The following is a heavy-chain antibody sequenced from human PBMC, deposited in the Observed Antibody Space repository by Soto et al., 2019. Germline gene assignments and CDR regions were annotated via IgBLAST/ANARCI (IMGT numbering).Heavy chain of an antibody. V-gene: IGHV4-31*03. CDR2: IYSNGDT. D-gene: IGHD6-13*01. J-gene: IGHJ4*02. CDR3: ARIPSSSWIDFDY. CDR1: SGSMNTGGYY. Sequence: PSETLSLTCSVSSGSMNTGGYYWSWIRQRPGKGLEWIGYIYSNGDTYYNPSLKSRLTISIDTSKNQFSLNLTSVTAADTAVYYCARIPSSSWIDFDYWGQGTLVTVS.